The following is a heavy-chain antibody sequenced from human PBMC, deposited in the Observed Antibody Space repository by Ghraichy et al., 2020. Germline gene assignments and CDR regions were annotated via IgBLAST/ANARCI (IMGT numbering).Heavy chain of an antibody. V-gene: IGHV3-48*02. Sequence: SWAASGFTFSSYSMNWVRQAPGKGLEWVSYISSSSSTIYYADSVKGRFTISRDNAKNSLYLQMNSLRDEDTAVYYCARDVVGMATITPFHSFDYWGQGTQVNESS. CDR2: ISSSSSTI. J-gene: IGHJ4*02. CDR3: ARDVVGMATITPFHSFDY. CDR1: GFTFSSYS. D-gene: IGHD5-24*01.